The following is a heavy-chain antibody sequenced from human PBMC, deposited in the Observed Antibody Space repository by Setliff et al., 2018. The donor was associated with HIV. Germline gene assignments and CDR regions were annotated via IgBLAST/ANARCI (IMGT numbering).Heavy chain of an antibody. CDR2: VYHTGCT. V-gene: IGHV4-38-2*01. Sequence: PSETLSLTCGVSGYSMSSGYYWGWIRQPPGKGLEWIGNVYHTGCTYYNPSLKSRVTMSVDTSKNQFSLKPSSVIAADTAVYYCARRAAGPDGPFDYWGQGTLVTVSS. CDR1: GYSMSSGYY. CDR3: ARRAAGPDGPFDY. J-gene: IGHJ4*02.